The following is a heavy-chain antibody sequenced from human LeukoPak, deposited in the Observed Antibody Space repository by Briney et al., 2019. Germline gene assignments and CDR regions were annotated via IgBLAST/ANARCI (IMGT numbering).Heavy chain of an antibody. CDR1: GFTFSTYS. CDR2: ISSSSTYI. Sequence: GGSLRLSCAASGFTFSTYSMNWVRQAPGKGLEWVSSISSSSTYIYYADSVKGRLTISRDNAKNSLFLQMNSLRAEDTAVYYCAKVQDGSSWYEYFQHWGQGTLVTVSS. D-gene: IGHD6-13*01. V-gene: IGHV3-21*01. CDR3: AKVQDGSSWYEYFQH. J-gene: IGHJ1*01.